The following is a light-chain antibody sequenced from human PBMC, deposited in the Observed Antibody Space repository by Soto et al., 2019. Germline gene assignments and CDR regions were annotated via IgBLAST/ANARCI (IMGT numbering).Light chain of an antibody. Sequence: QSVLTQPPSVSGAPGQRVTISCTGIGAGYNVHWYQHLPGTAPKLLIYDSKYRPSGVPDRFSGSKSGTSGSLAITGLQADDEADYYCQSYDSSLNGWVFGGGTQLTVL. V-gene: IGLV1-40*01. CDR3: QSYDSSLNGWV. CDR1: GAGYN. CDR2: DSK. J-gene: IGLJ3*02.